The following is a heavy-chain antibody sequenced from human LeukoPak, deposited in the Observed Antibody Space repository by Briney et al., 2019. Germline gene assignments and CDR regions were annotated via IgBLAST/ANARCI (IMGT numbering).Heavy chain of an antibody. CDR1: GFTFSSYE. J-gene: IGHJ2*01. D-gene: IGHD3-10*01. V-gene: IGHV3-48*03. CDR3: AKDRRHTVSGGYFDL. Sequence: GGSLRLSCAASGFTFSSYEMNWVRQAPGKGLEWVSYISSSGSTIYYAGSVKGRFTISRDNAKNSLYLQMNSLRAGDTALYYCAKDRRHTVSGGYFDLWGRGTLVIVSS. CDR2: ISSSGSTI.